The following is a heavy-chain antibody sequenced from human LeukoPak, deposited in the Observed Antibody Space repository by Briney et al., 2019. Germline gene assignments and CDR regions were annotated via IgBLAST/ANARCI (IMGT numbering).Heavy chain of an antibody. J-gene: IGHJ6*02. V-gene: IGHV3-30*18. D-gene: IGHD2-2*01. CDR3: AKDLAPRYYCSSTSCYYYYYGMDV. CDR2: ISYDGSNK. Sequence: PGGSPRLSCAASGFTFSSYGMHWVRQAPGKGLEWVAVISYDGSNKYYADSVKGRFTISRDNSKNTLYLQMNSLRAEDTAVYYCAKDLAPRYYCSSTSCYYYYYGMDVWGQGTTVTVSS. CDR1: GFTFSSYG.